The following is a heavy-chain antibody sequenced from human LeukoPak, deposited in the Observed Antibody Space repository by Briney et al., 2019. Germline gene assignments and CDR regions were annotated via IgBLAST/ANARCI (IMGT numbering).Heavy chain of an antibody. V-gene: IGHV3-74*01. D-gene: IGHD3-10*01. CDR2: INSDGSST. CDR3: ARNMVRGYEDAFDI. Sequence: GGSLRLSCAASGFTFSSYWMHWVRQAPGKGLVWVSRINSDGSSTSYADSVKGRFTISRDNAKNSQYLQMNSLRAEDTAVYYCARNMVRGYEDAFDIWGQGTMVTVSS. CDR1: GFTFSSYW. J-gene: IGHJ3*02.